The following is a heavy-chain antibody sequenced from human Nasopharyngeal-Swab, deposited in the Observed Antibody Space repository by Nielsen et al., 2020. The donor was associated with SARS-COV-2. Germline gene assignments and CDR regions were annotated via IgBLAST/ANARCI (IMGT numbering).Heavy chain of an antibody. D-gene: IGHD5-12*01. Sequence: GGSLRLSCAASGLTFSTYAMTWVRQAPGKGLEWLSTMSGSGSGTYYADSVTGRFTISRDNSKSTLYLQMDSLRAEDTAIYYCANARIGYSGYDFPLGWFDPWGQGTLVSVSS. J-gene: IGHJ5*02. CDR3: ANARIGYSGYDFPLGWFDP. CDR1: GLTFSTYA. V-gene: IGHV3-23*01. CDR2: MSGSGSGT.